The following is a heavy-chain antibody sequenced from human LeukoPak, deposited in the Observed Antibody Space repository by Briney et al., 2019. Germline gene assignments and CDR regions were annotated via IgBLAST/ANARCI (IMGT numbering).Heavy chain of an antibody. CDR3: ARYSGLGVPDY. CDR1: GDSVSSKNAA. CDR2: TYYRSKWYN. Sequence: SQTLSLTCAISGDSVSSKNAAWNWIRQSPSIDLEWLGRTYYRSKWYNDYAVSVRGRITINPDTSKNQISLQLNSVTPEDTAVYYCARYSGLGVPDYWGQGTLVTVSS. D-gene: IGHD2-21*01. V-gene: IGHV6-1*01. J-gene: IGHJ4*02.